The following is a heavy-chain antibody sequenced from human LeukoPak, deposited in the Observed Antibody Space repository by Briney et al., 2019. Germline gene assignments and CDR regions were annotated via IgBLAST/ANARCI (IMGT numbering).Heavy chain of an antibody. CDR2: IYYSGST. J-gene: IGHJ6*02. CDR1: GGSISSGDYY. D-gene: IGHD4-23*01. V-gene: IGHV4-30-4*01. CDR3: ARDPGVVTSSGYYGMDV. Sequence: SETLSLTCTVSGGSISSGDYYWSWIRQPPGKGLEWIGYIYYSGSTYYNPSLKSRVTISVDTSKNQFSLKLSSVTAADTAVYYCARDPGVVTSSGYYGMDVWGQGTTVTVSS.